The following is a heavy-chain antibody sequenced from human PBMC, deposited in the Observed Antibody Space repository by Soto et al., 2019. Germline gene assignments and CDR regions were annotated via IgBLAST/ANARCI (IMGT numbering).Heavy chain of an antibody. V-gene: IGHV4-30-2*01. D-gene: IGHD3-22*01. J-gene: IGHJ4*02. Sequence: SETLSLTCAVSGGSISSGGYSWSWIRQPPGKGLEWIGYIYHSGSTYYNPSLKSRVTISVDRSKNQFSLKLSSVTAADTAVYYCARRPYYDSSGYYPYYFDYWGQGTLVTVSS. CDR1: GGSISSGGYS. CDR2: IYHSGST. CDR3: ARRPYYDSSGYYPYYFDY.